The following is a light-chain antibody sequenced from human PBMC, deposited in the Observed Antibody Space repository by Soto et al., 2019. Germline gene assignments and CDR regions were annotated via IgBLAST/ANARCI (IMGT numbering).Light chain of an antibody. CDR1: QSVSSSY. J-gene: IGKJ1*01. V-gene: IGKV3-20*01. CDR3: QQYGSSPWT. CDR2: GAS. Sequence: EIMLTQSPGTLSLSPGERATLSCRASQSVSSSYLAWYQQKPGQAPRLLIYGASSRATGIPDRFSGSGSGTDFTLTIIRLEPEDFAVYYCQQYGSSPWTFGQGSKVDI.